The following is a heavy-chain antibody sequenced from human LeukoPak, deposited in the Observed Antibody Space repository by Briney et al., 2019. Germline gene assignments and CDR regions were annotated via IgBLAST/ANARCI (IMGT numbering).Heavy chain of an antibody. J-gene: IGHJ4*02. V-gene: IGHV1-2*02. Sequence: ASVKVSCKASGYTFTGYFIHWVRQAPGQGLEWMGWINPNSGGTNYAQKFQGRVTMTRDTSISTAYMELSGLTSDDTAVYYCARPYCSGGFCHDYFDYWGQGTLVTVSS. CDR3: ARPYCSGGFCHDYFDY. CDR1: GYTFTGYF. D-gene: IGHD2-15*01. CDR2: INPNSGGT.